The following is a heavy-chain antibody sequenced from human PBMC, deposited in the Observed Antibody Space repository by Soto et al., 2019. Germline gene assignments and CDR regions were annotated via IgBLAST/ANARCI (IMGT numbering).Heavy chain of an antibody. J-gene: IGHJ4*02. D-gene: IGHD3-3*01. CDR3: QDGGEWSFNFGY. CDR1: GFTFSSYP. CDR2: ITGSGGNT. Sequence: EVQLFDSGGGLVQPGGSLRLSCAASGFTFSSYPISWVHQAPGKGLEWVSAITGSGGNTYYADFVKGRFTISRHNSENSLYLQMNNRRVDDKAIYFCQDGGEWSFNFGYWGRGTLVTVFS. V-gene: IGHV3-23*01.